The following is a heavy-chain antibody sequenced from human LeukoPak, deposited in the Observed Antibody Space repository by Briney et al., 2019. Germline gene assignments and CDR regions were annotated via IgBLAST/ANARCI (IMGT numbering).Heavy chain of an antibody. D-gene: IGHD3-16*01. CDR3: ATEGAVNEYDANRPFDY. CDR2: FSSNGDST. CDR1: GIPFSTYS. Sequence: PGGSLRLSCAASGIPFSTYSMTWVRRPPGKGRSYVSAFSSNGDSTHYANSVKGRFTISRANSKNTLYLQMGSLRAEDMGVYYCATEGAVNEYDANRPFDYWGQGTLVTVSS. V-gene: IGHV3-64*01. J-gene: IGHJ4*02.